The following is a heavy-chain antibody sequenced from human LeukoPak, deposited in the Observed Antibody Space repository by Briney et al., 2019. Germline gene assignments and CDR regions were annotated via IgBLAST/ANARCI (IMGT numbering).Heavy chain of an antibody. D-gene: IGHD3-10*01. V-gene: IGHV5-51*01. Sequence: GESLQISCKASGSIFINYWLGWGRQGPGKGLEWIGIIYTGDSDTRYSPSFQGQVTISADRSISTAFLQWNSLKPSDSAIYYCARRNSMVRGALDPWGQGTLVTVSS. CDR2: IYTGDSDT. CDR3: ARRNSMVRGALDP. J-gene: IGHJ5*02. CDR1: GSIFINYW.